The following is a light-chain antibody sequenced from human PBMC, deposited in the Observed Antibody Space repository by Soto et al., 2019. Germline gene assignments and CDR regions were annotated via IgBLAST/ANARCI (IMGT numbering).Light chain of an antibody. V-gene: IGKV3-11*01. CDR3: QQRSNWPPNT. CDR2: YAS. CDR1: QSVSSY. J-gene: IGKJ5*01. Sequence: EIVLTQSPATLSLSPGERATLSCRASQSVSSYLAWYQQKPGQAPRLLIYYASNRATGIPARFSGSGSGTDFTLTISSLEPEDFALYYCQQRSNWPPNTFGQGTRLEIK.